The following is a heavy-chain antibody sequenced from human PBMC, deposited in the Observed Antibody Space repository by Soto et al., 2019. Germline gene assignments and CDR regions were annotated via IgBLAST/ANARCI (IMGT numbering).Heavy chain of an antibody. J-gene: IGHJ4*02. CDR2: IYYSGST. CDR1: GGSISSYY. CDR3: ARHDSGGYDISFDY. Sequence: SETLSLTCTVSGGSISSYYWSWIRQPPGKGLEWIGYIYYSGSTNYNPSLKSRVTISVDTSKNQFSLKLSSVTAADTAVYYCARHDSGGYDISFDYWGQGTLVTVSS. V-gene: IGHV4-59*08. D-gene: IGHD5-12*01.